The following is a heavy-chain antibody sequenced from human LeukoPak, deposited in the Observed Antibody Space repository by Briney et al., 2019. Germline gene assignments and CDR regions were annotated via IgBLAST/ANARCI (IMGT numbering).Heavy chain of an antibody. CDR1: GYTFTSYD. CDR2: MYPNSGNT. J-gene: IGHJ6*02. D-gene: IGHD2-2*01. Sequence: ASVKVSCKASGYTFTSYDINWVRQATGQGLEWMGWMYPNSGNTGYAQKFQGRVTMTRNTSISTAYMELSSLRSEDTAVYYCARSGSCSSTSCPPYGMDVWGQGTTVTVSS. CDR3: ARSGSCSSTSCPPYGMDV. V-gene: IGHV1-8*01.